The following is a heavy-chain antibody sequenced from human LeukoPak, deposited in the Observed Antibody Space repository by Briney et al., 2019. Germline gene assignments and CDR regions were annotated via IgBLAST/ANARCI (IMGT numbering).Heavy chain of an antibody. CDR2: IWYDGSNK. Sequence: PGRSLRLSCAASGFTFSSYGMHWVRQAPGKGLEWVAVIWYDGSNKYYADSVKGRFTISRDNSKNTLCLQMNSLRAEDTAVYYCARGGITGTKYYFDYWGQGTLVTVSS. CDR1: GFTFSSYG. J-gene: IGHJ4*02. D-gene: IGHD1-20*01. V-gene: IGHV3-33*01. CDR3: ARGGITGTKYYFDY.